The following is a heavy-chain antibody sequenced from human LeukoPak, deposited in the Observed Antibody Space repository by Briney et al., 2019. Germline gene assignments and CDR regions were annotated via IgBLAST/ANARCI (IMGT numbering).Heavy chain of an antibody. CDR1: GYTFTSYD. CDR2: MNPNSGNT. V-gene: IGHV1-8*01. Sequence: ASVKVSCKASGYTFTSYDINWVRQATGQGLEWMGWMNPNSGNTGYAQKFQGRVTMTRKTSISTAYMELSSQRSEDTAVYYCARTYRGLWFGSPNWFDPWGQGTLVTVSS. D-gene: IGHD3-10*01. J-gene: IGHJ5*02. CDR3: ARTYRGLWFGSPNWFDP.